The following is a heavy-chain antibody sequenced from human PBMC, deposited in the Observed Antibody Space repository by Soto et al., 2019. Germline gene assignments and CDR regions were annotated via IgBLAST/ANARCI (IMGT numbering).Heavy chain of an antibody. CDR1: GGSISSYY. CDR2: IYYSGST. CDR3: ARSRGWGSAYFDY. Sequence: QVQLQESGPGLVKPSETLSLTCTVSGGSISSYYWSWIRQPPGKGLEWIGYIYYSGSTNYNPSLTSRVTISVDTSKSQFSLKLSSVTAADTAVYYCARSRGWGSAYFDYWGQGTLVTVSS. V-gene: IGHV4-59*01. D-gene: IGHD7-27*01. J-gene: IGHJ4*02.